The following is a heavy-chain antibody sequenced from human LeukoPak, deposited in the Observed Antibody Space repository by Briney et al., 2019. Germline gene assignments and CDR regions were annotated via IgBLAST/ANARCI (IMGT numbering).Heavy chain of an antibody. V-gene: IGHV4-59*01. CDR1: GGSISSYY. CDR2: IYYSGST. Sequence: SETLCLTCTVSGGSISSYYWSWIRQPPGKGLEWIGYIYYSGSTNYNPSLKSRVTISVDTSKNQFSLKLSSVTAADTAVYYCARRHGPEAFDYWGQGTLVTVSS. J-gene: IGHJ4*02. CDR3: ARRHGPEAFDY.